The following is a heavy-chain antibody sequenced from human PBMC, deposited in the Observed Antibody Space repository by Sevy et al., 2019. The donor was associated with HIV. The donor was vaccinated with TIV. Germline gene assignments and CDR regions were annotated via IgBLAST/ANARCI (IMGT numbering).Heavy chain of an antibody. J-gene: IGHJ4*02. CDR1: GDSITSGAYY. CDR2: IEYSGST. D-gene: IGHD5-18*01. V-gene: IGHV4-31*01. CDR3: ARGSRGYSYG. Sequence: SETLSLTCTVSGDSITSGAYYWSWIRQHPATGLEWLGYIEYSGSTYYTPSLKTPITISVDTSKNQFSLKLSSVTAADTAVYFCARGSRGYSYGWGQGTLVTVSS.